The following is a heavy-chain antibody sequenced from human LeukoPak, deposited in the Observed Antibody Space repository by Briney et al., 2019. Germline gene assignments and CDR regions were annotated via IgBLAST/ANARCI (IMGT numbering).Heavy chain of an antibody. Sequence: GESLKISCKGSGYSFPDYWIGWVRQPPGKGLEWMAIIYPGDSDTRYSPSFQGQVTTSADKSINTAYLQWSSLEASDTATYYCAREPPRSGTYYPKGAFDVWGQGTAVTVSS. CDR2: IYPGDSDT. V-gene: IGHV5-51*01. D-gene: IGHD3-10*01. CDR3: AREPPRSGTYYPKGAFDV. CDR1: GYSFPDYW. J-gene: IGHJ3*01.